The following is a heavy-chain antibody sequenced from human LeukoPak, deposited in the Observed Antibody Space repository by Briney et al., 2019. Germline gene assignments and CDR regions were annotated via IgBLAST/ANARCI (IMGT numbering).Heavy chain of an antibody. CDR3: ARSYYGSGSYYYGMDV. J-gene: IGHJ6*02. CDR2: INHSGST. D-gene: IGHD3-10*01. Sequence: PSETLSLTCAVYGGSFSGYYWSWIRQPPGKGLEWIGEINHSGSTNYNPSPKSRVTISVDTSKSQFSLKLSSVTAADTAVYYCARSYYGSGSYYYGMDVWGQGTTVTVSS. V-gene: IGHV4-34*01. CDR1: GGSFSGYY.